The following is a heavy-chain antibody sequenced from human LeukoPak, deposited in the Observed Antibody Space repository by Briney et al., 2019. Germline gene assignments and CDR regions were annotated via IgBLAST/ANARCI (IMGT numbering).Heavy chain of an antibody. CDR2: ISYDGSNK. Sequence: TGGSLRLSCAASGFTFSSYGMHWVRQAPGKGLEWVAVISYDGSNKYYADSVKGRFTISRDNSKNTQYLQMNSLRAEDTAVHYCVGTIAYRGSEYWGQGALVTVSS. V-gene: IGHV3-30*03. J-gene: IGHJ4*02. CDR1: GFTFSSYG. D-gene: IGHD1-7*01. CDR3: VGTIAYRGSEY.